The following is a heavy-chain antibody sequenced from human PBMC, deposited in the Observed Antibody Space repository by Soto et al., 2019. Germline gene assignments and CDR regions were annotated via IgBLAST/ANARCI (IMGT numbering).Heavy chain of an antibody. CDR2: IIPIFGTA. CDR3: ARAYYYGSGSYYNIRYGMDV. J-gene: IGHJ6*02. V-gene: IGHV1-69*01. CDR1: GGTFSSYA. D-gene: IGHD3-10*01. Sequence: QVQLVQSGAEVKKPGSSVKVSCKASGGTFSSYAISWVRQAPGQGLEWMGGIIPIFGTANYAQKFQGRVTITADESTSIAYRELSSLRSEDTAVYYCARAYYYGSGSYYNIRYGMDVWGQGTTVTVSS.